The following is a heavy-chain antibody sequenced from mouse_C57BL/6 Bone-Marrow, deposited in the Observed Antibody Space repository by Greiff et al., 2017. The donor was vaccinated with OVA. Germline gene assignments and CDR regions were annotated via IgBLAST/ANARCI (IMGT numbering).Heavy chain of an antibody. V-gene: IGHV5-17*01. J-gene: IGHJ4*01. Sequence: EVKLMESGGGLVKPGGSLKLSCAASGFTFSDYGMHWVRQAPEKGLEWVAYISSGSSTIYYADTVKGRFTISRDNAKNTLFLQMTSLRSEDTAMYYCATYYLYYYAMDYWGQGTSVTVSS. D-gene: IGHD2-10*01. CDR3: ATYYLYYYAMDY. CDR1: GFTFSDYG. CDR2: ISSGSSTI.